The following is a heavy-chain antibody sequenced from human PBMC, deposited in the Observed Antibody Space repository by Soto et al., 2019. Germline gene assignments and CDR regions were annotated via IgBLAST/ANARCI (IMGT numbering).Heavy chain of an antibody. D-gene: IGHD3-22*01. V-gene: IGHV3-23*01. J-gene: IGHJ4*02. CDR1: GFTFSSYA. CDR3: AKPTRNDLCDSRGYDY. Sequence: PGGSLRLSCAASGFTFSSYAMSWVRQAPGKGLEWVSAISGSGGSTYYADSVKGRFTISRDNSKNTLYLQMNSLRAEDTAVYYCAKPTRNDLCDSRGYDYWGQGTLVTVAS. CDR2: ISGSGGST.